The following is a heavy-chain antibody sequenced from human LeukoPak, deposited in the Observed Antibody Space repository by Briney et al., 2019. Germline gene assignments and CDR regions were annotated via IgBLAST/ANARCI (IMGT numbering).Heavy chain of an antibody. J-gene: IGHJ4*02. CDR2: ISGSGGST. D-gene: IGHD3-10*01. CDR3: ANLMVRGPHY. CDR1: GLIFSGSA. Sequence: GGSLRLSCAASGLIFSGSAMHWVRQAPGKGLEWVSAISGSGGSTYYADSVKGRFTISRDNSKNTLYLQMNSLRAEDTAVYYCANLMVRGPHYWGQGTLVTVSS. V-gene: IGHV3-23*01.